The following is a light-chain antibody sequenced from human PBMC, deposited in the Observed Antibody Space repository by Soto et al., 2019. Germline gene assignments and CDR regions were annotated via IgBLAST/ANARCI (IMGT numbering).Light chain of an antibody. Sequence: QSVLTQPPSVSAAPGQKVTISCSGSSSNIGNNYVSWYQQFPGTAPKLLIYEDNKRPSGIPDRFSASKSGTSATLGITGLQTGDEADYYCGAWDNSLSGGQFGGGTQLTVL. J-gene: IGLJ7*01. CDR2: EDN. CDR3: GAWDNSLSGGQ. V-gene: IGLV1-51*01. CDR1: SSNIGNNY.